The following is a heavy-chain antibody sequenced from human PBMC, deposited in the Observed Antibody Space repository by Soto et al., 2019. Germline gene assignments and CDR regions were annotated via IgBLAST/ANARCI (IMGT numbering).Heavy chain of an antibody. CDR1: GFTFSSYG. J-gene: IGHJ6*02. CDR2: IWYDGSNK. Sequence: GGSLRLSCAASGFTFSSYGMHWVRQAPGKGLEWVAVIWYDGSNKYYADSVKGRFTISRDNSKNTLYLQMNSLRAEDTAVYYCARDLSSGWGRKNYGMDVWGQGTTVTVSS. CDR3: ARDLSSGWGRKNYGMDV. V-gene: IGHV3-33*01. D-gene: IGHD6-19*01.